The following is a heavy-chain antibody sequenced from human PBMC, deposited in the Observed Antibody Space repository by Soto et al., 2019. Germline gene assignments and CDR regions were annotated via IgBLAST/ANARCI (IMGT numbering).Heavy chain of an antibody. J-gene: IGHJ4*02. D-gene: IGHD1-26*01. CDR3: AKGGLFSGSYRGPFDY. Sequence: PGGSLRLSCAASRFTFSSYGMHWVRQAPGKGLEWVALISYDGSNKFYVDSVKGRFTISRDNSKSTLYLQMNSLRAEDTAVYYCAKGGLFSGSYRGPFDYWGQGTLVTVSS. V-gene: IGHV3-30*18. CDR2: ISYDGSNK. CDR1: RFTFSSYG.